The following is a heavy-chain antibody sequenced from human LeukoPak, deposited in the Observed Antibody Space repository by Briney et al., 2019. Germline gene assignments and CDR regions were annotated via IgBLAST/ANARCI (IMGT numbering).Heavy chain of an antibody. Sequence: GRSLRLSCAASGFAFSVSGMHWVRQAQGKGLEWVAHISYDGSNKYYVDSVKGRFTISRDNSKKMLYLEMNSLRAEDTAVYYCAKVAGYYDSWGAFDIWGQGTMVTVSS. CDR3: AKVAGYYDSWGAFDI. CDR1: GFAFSVSG. V-gene: IGHV3-30*18. J-gene: IGHJ3*02. D-gene: IGHD3-3*01. CDR2: ISYDGSNK.